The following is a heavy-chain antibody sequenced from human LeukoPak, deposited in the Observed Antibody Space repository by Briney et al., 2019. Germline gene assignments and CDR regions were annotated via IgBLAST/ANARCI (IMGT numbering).Heavy chain of an antibody. CDR1: GYTFTSYG. Sequence: GASVKVSCKASGYTFTSYGISWVRQAPGQGLEWMGWISAYNGNTNYAQKLQGRVTMTTGTSTSTAYMELRSLRSDDTAVYYCARYSSGWYAPYYYYYMDVWGKGTTVTVSS. CDR2: ISAYNGNT. D-gene: IGHD6-19*01. V-gene: IGHV1-18*01. J-gene: IGHJ6*03. CDR3: ARYSSGWYAPYYYYYMDV.